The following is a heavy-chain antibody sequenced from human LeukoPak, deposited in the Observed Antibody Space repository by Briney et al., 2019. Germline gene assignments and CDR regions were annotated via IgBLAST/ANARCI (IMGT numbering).Heavy chain of an antibody. Sequence: PSETLSLTCAVSGVSFSGYYMSWVRQPPGKGLEWISEINHSGSTNYTPSLKSRFTISVDTSKNQFSLKLSSVTAADTAVYYCARVRTMVRGVINWFDPWGQGTLVTVSS. J-gene: IGHJ5*02. D-gene: IGHD3-10*01. CDR2: INHSGST. CDR1: GVSFSGYY. V-gene: IGHV4-34*01. CDR3: ARVRTMVRGVINWFDP.